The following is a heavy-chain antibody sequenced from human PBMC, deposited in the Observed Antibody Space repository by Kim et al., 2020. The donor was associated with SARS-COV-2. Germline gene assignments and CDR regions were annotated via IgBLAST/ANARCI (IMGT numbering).Heavy chain of an antibody. CDR1: GFTFSSYA. CDR3: AKDPDTYYYYAMDV. CDR2: ISGSGGST. J-gene: IGHJ6*02. V-gene: IGHV3-23*01. Sequence: GGSLRLSCAASGFTFSSYAMSWVRQAPGKGLEWVSAISGSGGSTYYADSVKGRFTISRDNSKNTLYLQMSSLRPEDTAVYYCAKDPDTYYYYAMDVWGQGTTVTVSS.